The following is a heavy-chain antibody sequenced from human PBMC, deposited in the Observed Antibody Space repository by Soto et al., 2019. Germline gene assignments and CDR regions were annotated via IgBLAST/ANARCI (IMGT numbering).Heavy chain of an antibody. CDR1: GGSISSSNYY. D-gene: IGHD2-21*01. V-gene: IGHV4-39*07. CDR2: MYHSGNT. Sequence: PSETLSLTCTVSGGSISSSNYYWGWIRQPPGKGLEWIGYMYHSGNTYYNPSLKGRVTISLDHSRNQFSLRLNSVTAADTAVYFCASSKYDVVAGSVWFDPWGQGTLVTVSS. CDR3: ASSKYDVVAGSVWFDP. J-gene: IGHJ5*02.